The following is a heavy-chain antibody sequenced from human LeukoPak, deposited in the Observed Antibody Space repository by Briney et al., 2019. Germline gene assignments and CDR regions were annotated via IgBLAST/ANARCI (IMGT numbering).Heavy chain of an antibody. Sequence: PGGSLRLSCAASGFTFSGYGMHWVRQAPGKGPEWVAFIRYDGNDKYYADSVKGRFTISRDNSKNTLYLQMNSLRAEDTAVYYCASRNSNGYFGTPWGQGTLVTVSS. V-gene: IGHV3-30*02. CDR3: ASRNSNGYFGTP. J-gene: IGHJ5*02. CDR1: GFTFSGYG. D-gene: IGHD3-22*01. CDR2: IRYDGNDK.